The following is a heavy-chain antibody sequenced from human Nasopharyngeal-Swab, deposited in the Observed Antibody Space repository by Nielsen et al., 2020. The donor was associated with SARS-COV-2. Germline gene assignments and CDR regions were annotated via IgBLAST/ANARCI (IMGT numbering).Heavy chain of an antibody. CDR1: GFTFSNFG. D-gene: IGHD3-10*01. J-gene: IGHJ4*02. CDR3: ARDRGDY. Sequence: GESLKISCEASGFTFSNFGMHWVRQAPGRGLEWVAMIYYDGSNKYYAESVKGRFTISRDNSKNTLYLQMNSLRAEDTAVYYCARDRGDYWGQRTLVTVSS. CDR2: IYYDGSNK. V-gene: IGHV3-33*01.